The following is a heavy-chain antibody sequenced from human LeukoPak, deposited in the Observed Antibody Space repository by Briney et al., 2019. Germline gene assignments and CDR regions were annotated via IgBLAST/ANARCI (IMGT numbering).Heavy chain of an antibody. CDR2: IRYDGSKK. V-gene: IGHV3-30*02. CDR1: GYTFSSYG. D-gene: IGHD3-10*01. Sequence: GGSLRLSCAASGYTFSSYGMHWVRQAPGKGLEWVAFIRYDGSKKYYTASVKGRFTISRDNSKNTLYLQMNRLRAEETGVYYCAKDELWFGELLSFQANGMDVWGQGTTVTVSS. CDR3: AKDELWFGELLSFQANGMDV. J-gene: IGHJ6*02.